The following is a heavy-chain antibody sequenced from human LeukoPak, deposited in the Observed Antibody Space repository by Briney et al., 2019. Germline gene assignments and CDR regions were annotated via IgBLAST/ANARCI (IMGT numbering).Heavy chain of an antibody. D-gene: IGHD4-11*01. CDR1: GFTFSSYA. Sequence: PGGSLRLSCAASGFTFSSYAMRWVRQAPGKGLEWVSTITASGGSTYYADSVKGRFTISRDNSKNTLYLQMNSLRAEDTAVYYCAKDGSYSNPYFDYWGQGILVTVSS. CDR2: ITASGGST. CDR3: AKDGSYSNPYFDY. J-gene: IGHJ4*02. V-gene: IGHV3-23*01.